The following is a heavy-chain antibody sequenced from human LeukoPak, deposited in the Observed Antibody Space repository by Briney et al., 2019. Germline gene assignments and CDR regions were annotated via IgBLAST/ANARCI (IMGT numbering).Heavy chain of an antibody. CDR3: ASSPRRPLAAGNGY. V-gene: IGHV3-48*04. D-gene: IGHD6-13*01. Sequence: GGSLRLSCAASGFTFSSYSMNWVRQAPGKGLEWVSYISSSSSTIYYADSVKGRFTISRDNAKNSLYLQMNSLRAEDTAVYYCASSPRRPLAAGNGYWGQGTLVTVSS. CDR1: GFTFSSYS. CDR2: ISSSSSTI. J-gene: IGHJ4*02.